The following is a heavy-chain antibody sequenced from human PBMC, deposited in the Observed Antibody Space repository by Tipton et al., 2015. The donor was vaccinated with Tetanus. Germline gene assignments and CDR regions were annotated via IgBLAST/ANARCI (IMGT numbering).Heavy chain of an antibody. J-gene: IGHJ4*02. CDR3: YAAITGGSGGRGDY. Sequence: SLRLSCAASGIIFTNAWMNWVRQAPGKGLEWVGRVKSKADGQTTDYAAPVKERFYITRNDSTRTLYLQINSLKTGDTAFYFCYAAITGGSGGRGDYWGRGTRVTVSS. D-gene: IGHD2-8*02. CDR2: VKSKADGQTT. CDR1: GIIFTNAW. V-gene: IGHV3-15*07.